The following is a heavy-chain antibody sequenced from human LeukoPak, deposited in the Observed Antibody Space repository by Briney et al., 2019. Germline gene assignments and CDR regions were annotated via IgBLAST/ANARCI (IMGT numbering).Heavy chain of an antibody. V-gene: IGHV3-7*01. J-gene: IGHJ4*02. D-gene: IGHD3-16*01. Sequence: SGGSLRLSCAPSGYTFSSYWMSWVRQAPGKGLEWVANIKQDGSEKYYVDSVKGRFTISRDNAQNSLYLQMNSLRAEDTAVYYCAREVGGGASGQWGQGTLVTVSS. CDR3: AREVGGGASGQ. CDR2: IKQDGSEK. CDR1: GYTFSSYW.